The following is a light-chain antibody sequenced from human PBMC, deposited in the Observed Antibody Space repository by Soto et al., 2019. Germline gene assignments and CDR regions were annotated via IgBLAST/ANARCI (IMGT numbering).Light chain of an antibody. CDR1: QSVSCN. Sequence: EIGMTQSPATLSVAPGERATVSSRASQSVSCNLAWYQPKPGQAPRLLIYGASTRATDIPARFSGSGSGPEFALTISSLQSEDFAVYQCQLGNDCAWTFGQGTKVETK. CDR3: QLGNDCAWT. V-gene: IGKV3-15*01. J-gene: IGKJ1*01. CDR2: GAS.